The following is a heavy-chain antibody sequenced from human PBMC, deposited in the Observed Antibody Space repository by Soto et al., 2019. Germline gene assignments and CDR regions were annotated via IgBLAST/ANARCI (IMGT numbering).Heavy chain of an antibody. D-gene: IGHD6-19*01. J-gene: IGHJ4*02. V-gene: IGHV3-30-3*01. Sequence: GGSLRLSCAASGFSFSKYAMHWVRQAPGKGLEWVAVITYDATNEYYADSVKGRFTISRDNSNNTLSLHMSSLRLADTAVYYSARKAVPDFWGQGTLVTVSS. CDR2: ITYDATNE. CDR1: GFSFSKYA. CDR3: ARKAVPDF.